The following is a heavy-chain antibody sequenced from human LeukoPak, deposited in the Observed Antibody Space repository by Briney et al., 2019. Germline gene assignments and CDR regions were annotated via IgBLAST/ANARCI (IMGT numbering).Heavy chain of an antibody. CDR3: GGSGRTHGY. J-gene: IGHJ4*02. CDR1: GGSFSGYY. Sequence: SETLSLTCAVYGGSFSGYYWSWIRQPPGRGLEWIGGINHSGSTNYNPSLKSRVTISVDTSKNQFSLMLSSVTAADTAVFYCGGSGRTHGYWGQGTLVTVSS. CDR2: INHSGST. V-gene: IGHV4-34*01. D-gene: IGHD1-14*01.